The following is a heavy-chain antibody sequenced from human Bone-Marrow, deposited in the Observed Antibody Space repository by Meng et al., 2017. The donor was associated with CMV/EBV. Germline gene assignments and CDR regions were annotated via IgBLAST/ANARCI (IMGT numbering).Heavy chain of an antibody. V-gene: IGHV4-34*02. CDR1: GGSFSGYD. D-gene: IGHD2-2*01. CDR3: ARTRYCSSTSCQGNFDY. J-gene: IGHJ4*02. CDR2: INHSGST. Sequence: VALKEWGAALLKPASAALPHGAVYGGSFSGYDWSWIRQPPGKGLEWIGEINHSGSTNYNPSLKSRVTISVDTSKNQFSLKLSSVTAADTAVYYCARTRYCSSTSCQGNFDYWGQGTLVTVSS.